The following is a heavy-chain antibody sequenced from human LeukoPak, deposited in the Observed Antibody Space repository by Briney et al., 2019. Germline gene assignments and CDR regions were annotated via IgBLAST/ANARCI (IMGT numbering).Heavy chain of an antibody. J-gene: IGHJ4*02. CDR2: IVVGSGNT. D-gene: IGHD3-10*01. CDR3: AGTPWFGELTLDY. CDR1: GFTFTSST. Sequence: RASVKVSCKASGFTFTSSTIQWVRQARGQRLEWIGWIVVGSGNTNYAQKFQGRVIITRDMSTTTVYMELSSLRSEDTAVYYCAGTPWFGELTLDYWGQGTLVTVSS. V-gene: IGHV1-58*02.